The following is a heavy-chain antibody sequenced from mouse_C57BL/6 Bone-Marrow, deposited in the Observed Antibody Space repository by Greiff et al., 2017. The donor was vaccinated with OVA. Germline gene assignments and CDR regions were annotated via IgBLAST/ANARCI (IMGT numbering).Heavy chain of an antibody. CDR3: ARGKPMDY. J-gene: IGHJ4*01. CDR1: GYTFTSYW. V-gene: IGHV1-64*01. Sequence: VQLQQPGAELVKPGASVKLSCKASGYTFTSYWMHWVKQRPGQGLEWIGMIHPNSGSTNYNEKFKSKATLTVDKSSSTAYMQLSSPAYEDSAVYYCARGKPMDYWGQGTSVTVSS. CDR2: IHPNSGST.